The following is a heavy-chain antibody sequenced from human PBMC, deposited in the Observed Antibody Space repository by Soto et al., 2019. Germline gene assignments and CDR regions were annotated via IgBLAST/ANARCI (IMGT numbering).Heavy chain of an antibody. J-gene: IGHJ4*02. CDR2: IYYSGST. Sequence: SETLSLTCTVSGGSISSSSYYWGWIRQPPGKGLEWIGSIYYSGSTYYNPSLKSRVTISVDTSKDQFSLKLSSVTAADTAVYYCASNYGSGSYDTDYWGQGTLVTVSS. CDR1: GGSISSSSYY. D-gene: IGHD3-10*01. V-gene: IGHV4-39*01. CDR3: ASNYGSGSYDTDY.